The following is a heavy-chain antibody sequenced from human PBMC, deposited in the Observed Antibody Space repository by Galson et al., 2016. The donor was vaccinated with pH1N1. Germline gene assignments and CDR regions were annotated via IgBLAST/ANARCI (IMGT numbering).Heavy chain of an antibody. J-gene: IGHJ4*02. CDR1: GFMFNDYA. Sequence: SLRLSCAASGFMFNDYAMHWVRQAPGQGLEWVAMIWYDGSQEYYADSVKGRFSISRDTSKNTVYLEMNSLRAEDTAVYFCAKDVAVAGTNYFDHWGQGTLVPISS. D-gene: IGHD6-19*01. V-gene: IGHV3-33*06. CDR2: IWYDGSQE. CDR3: AKDVAVAGTNYFDH.